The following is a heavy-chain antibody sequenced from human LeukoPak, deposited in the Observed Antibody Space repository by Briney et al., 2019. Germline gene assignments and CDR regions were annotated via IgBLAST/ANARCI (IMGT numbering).Heavy chain of an antibody. CDR2: ISSSGSTI. CDR1: GFTFSSYW. D-gene: IGHD3-10*01. J-gene: IGHJ6*03. Sequence: GGSLRLSCAASGFTFSSYWMSWVRQAPGKGLEWVSYISSSGSTIYYADSVKGRFTISRDNAKNSLYLQMNSLRAEDTTVYYCARAGTRQLLWFGELSGYYYYMDVWGKGTTVTISS. V-gene: IGHV3-48*04. CDR3: ARAGTRQLLWFGELSGYYYYMDV.